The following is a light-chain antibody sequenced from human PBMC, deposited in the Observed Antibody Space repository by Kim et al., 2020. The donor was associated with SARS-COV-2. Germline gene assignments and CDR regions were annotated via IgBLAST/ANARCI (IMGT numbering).Light chain of an antibody. Sequence: PGERATLSGRASQSVSSSYLAWYQQKPGQAPRLLIYGASSRATGIPDRFSGSGSGTDFTLTISRLESEDFAVYYCQQYGSSRSFTFGPGTKVDIK. CDR2: GAS. CDR1: QSVSSSY. V-gene: IGKV3-20*01. J-gene: IGKJ3*01. CDR3: QQYGSSRSFT.